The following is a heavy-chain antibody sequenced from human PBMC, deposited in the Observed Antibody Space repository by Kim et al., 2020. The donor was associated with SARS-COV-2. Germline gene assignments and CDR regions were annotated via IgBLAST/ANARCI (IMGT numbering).Heavy chain of an antibody. Sequence: GGSLRLSCAASGFTFSSYGMHWVRQAPGKGLEWVAVIWYDGSNKYYADSVKGRFTISRDNSKNTLYLQMNSLRAEDTAVYYCARGAQITMVRGVLGLDPWGQGTLVTVSS. CDR2: IWYDGSNK. CDR1: GFTFSSYG. CDR3: ARGAQITMVRGVLGLDP. J-gene: IGHJ5*02. D-gene: IGHD3-10*01. V-gene: IGHV3-33*01.